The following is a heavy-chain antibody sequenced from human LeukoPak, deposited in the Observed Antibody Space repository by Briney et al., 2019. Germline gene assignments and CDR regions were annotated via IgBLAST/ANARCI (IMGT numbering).Heavy chain of an antibody. V-gene: IGHV3-7*03. CDR2: IKQDGSEK. Sequence: PGGSLRLSCAVSGFTLTNHGVSWVRQAPGKGLEWVANIKQDGSEKYFVDSVKGRFTISRDNAKNSLYLQMNSLRAEDTAVYYCARGTVGGSYFDYWGQGTLVTVSS. CDR3: ARGTVGGSYFDY. CDR1: GFTLTNHG. D-gene: IGHD1-26*01. J-gene: IGHJ4*02.